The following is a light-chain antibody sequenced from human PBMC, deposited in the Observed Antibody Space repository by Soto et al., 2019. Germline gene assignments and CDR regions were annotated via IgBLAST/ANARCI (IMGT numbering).Light chain of an antibody. J-gene: IGLJ2*01. CDR2: DVN. V-gene: IGLV2-14*01. CDR3: SSYTSSNTQI. Sequence: QSALTQPASVSGSPGQSITISCTGTSSDVGGYNYVSWYQQHPGKAPKLMIYDVNNRPSGVSNRFSGSKSGNMASLTISGLQAEDEADFYCSSYTSSNTQIFGGGTKLTVL. CDR1: SSDVGGYNY.